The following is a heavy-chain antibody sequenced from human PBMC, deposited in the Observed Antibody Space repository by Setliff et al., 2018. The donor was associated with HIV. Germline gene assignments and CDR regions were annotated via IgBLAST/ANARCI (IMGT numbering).Heavy chain of an antibody. J-gene: IGHJ4*02. D-gene: IGHD6-13*01. V-gene: IGHV4-34*01. CDR2: INHSGGT. CDR3: ARGGLTAAGTLLLVGYFDY. Sequence: PSETLSLTCAVYGGSFSGYYWSWIRQPPGKGLEWIGEINHSGGTNFNPSLKSRVTISVDTSKNQFSLKLSSVTAADTAVYYCARGGLTAAGTLLLVGYFDYWGLGTLVTVSS. CDR1: GGSFSGYY.